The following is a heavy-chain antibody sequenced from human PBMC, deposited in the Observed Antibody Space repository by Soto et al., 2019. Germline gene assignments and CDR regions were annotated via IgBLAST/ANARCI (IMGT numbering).Heavy chain of an antibody. D-gene: IGHD6-19*01. J-gene: IGHJ4*02. CDR3: ATDKRIAVAGLN. Sequence: ASVKVSCKASGGTFSSYAISWVRQAPGQGLEWMGGIIPIFGKANYAQKSQGRVTITADESTSTAYMELSSLRSEDTAVYYCATDKRIAVAGLNWGQGTLVTVSS. V-gene: IGHV1-69*13. CDR1: GGTFSSYA. CDR2: IIPIFGKA.